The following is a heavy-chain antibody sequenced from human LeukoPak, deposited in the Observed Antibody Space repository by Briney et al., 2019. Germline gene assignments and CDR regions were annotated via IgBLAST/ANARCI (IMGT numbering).Heavy chain of an antibody. CDR2: ISSSSSYI. CDR1: GFTFSSYI. V-gene: IGHV3-21*01. J-gene: IGHJ4*02. CDR3: ARDGGYCSSTSCYGYFDY. D-gene: IGHD2-2*01. Sequence: GGSLRLSCAASGFTFSSYIMNWVRQAPGKGLEWVSSISSSSSYIYYADSVKGRFTISRDNARNSLYLQVNSLRAEDTAVYYCARDGGYCSSTSCYGYFDYWGQGTLVTVSS.